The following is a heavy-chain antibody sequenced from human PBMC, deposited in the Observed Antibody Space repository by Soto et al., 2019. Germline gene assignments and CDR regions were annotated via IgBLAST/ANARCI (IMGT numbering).Heavy chain of an antibody. CDR2: ISGSGGST. CDR3: ARRRSTSRHYHMAV. CDR1: GFTFSSYA. Sequence: GGSLRLSCAASGFTFSSYAMSWVRQAPGKGLEWVSAISGSGGSTYYADSVKGRFTISRDNSKNTLYLQMNSLRAEDTAVYYCARRRSTSRHYHMAVWAKGTTVTVSS. D-gene: IGHD2-2*01. V-gene: IGHV3-23*01. J-gene: IGHJ6*04.